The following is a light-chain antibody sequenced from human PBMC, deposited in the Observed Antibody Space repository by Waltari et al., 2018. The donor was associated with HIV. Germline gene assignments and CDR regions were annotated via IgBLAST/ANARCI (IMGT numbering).Light chain of an antibody. CDR3: QVWDTTTDQWV. J-gene: IGLJ3*02. CDR1: NIGSKS. V-gene: IGLV3-21*04. CDR2: DDN. Sequence: SYVLTQPPSVSVDPGETARITCGGTNIGSKSVQWYQQKPGQAPVLVIYDDNDRPSGIPERFSGSSSGNTATLTISRVEVGDEADYYCQVWDTTTDQWVFGGGTELAVL.